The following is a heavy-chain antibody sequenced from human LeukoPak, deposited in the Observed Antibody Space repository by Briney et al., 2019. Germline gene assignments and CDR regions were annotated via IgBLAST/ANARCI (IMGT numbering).Heavy chain of an antibody. CDR3: ARGGGFWSGYYLDY. D-gene: IGHD3-3*01. Sequence: SETLSLTCTASGGSISSYYWSWIRQPPGKGLEWIGYIYYSGSTNYNPSLKSRVTISVDTSKNQFSLKLSSVTAADTAVYYRARGGGFWSGYYLDYWGQGTLVTVSS. CDR2: IYYSGST. CDR1: GGSISSYY. V-gene: IGHV4-59*01. J-gene: IGHJ4*02.